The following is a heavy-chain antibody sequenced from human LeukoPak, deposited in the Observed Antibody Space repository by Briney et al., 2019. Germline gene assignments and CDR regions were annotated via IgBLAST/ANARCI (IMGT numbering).Heavy chain of an antibody. CDR2: ISSSSSYI. CDR1: GFTFSSYS. Sequence: GGSLRLSCAASGFTFSSYSMNWVRQAPGKGLEWVSSISSSSSYIYYADSVKGRFTIPRDNAKNSLCLQMNSLRAEDTAVYYCARMHCSGGSCYSVWYYFDYWGQGTLVTVSS. CDR3: ARMHCSGGSCYSVWYYFDY. D-gene: IGHD2-15*01. J-gene: IGHJ4*02. V-gene: IGHV3-21*01.